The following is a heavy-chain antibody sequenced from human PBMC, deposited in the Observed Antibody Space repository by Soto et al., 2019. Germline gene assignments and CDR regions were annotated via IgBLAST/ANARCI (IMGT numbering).Heavy chain of an antibody. CDR3: AKGGTLDYYYYMDV. CDR2: ISWNSGSI. J-gene: IGHJ6*03. D-gene: IGHD3-16*01. CDR1: GFTFDDYA. Sequence: EGQLVESGGGLVQPGRSLRLSCAASGFTFDDYAMHWVRQAPGKGLEWVSGISWNSGSIGYADSVKGRFTISRDNAKNSLYLQMNSLRAEDTALYYCAKGGTLDYYYYMDVWGKGTTVTVSS. V-gene: IGHV3-9*01.